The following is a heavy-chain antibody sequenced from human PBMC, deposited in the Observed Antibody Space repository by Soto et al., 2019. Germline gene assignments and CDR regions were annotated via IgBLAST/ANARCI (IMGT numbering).Heavy chain of an antibody. CDR2: ISYDGSNK. V-gene: IGHV3-30*18. Sequence: GGSVRLSCAASGFTFSSYGMHWVRQAPGKGLEWVAVISYDGSNKYYADSVKGRFTISRDNSKNTLYLQMNSLRAEDTAVYYCAKDSPGQGPYYYYGMDVWGQGTTVTVSS. CDR1: GFTFSSYG. CDR3: AKDSPGQGPYYYYGMDV. J-gene: IGHJ6*02.